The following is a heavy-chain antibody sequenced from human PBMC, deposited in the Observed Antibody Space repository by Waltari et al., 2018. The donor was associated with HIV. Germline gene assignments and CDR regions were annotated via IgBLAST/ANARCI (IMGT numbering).Heavy chain of an antibody. CDR1: GGSISSSSYY. CDR3: AREIVVPAVLGGNWFDP. Sequence: QLQLQESGPGLVKPSETLSLTCTVSGGSISSSSYYWGWIRQPPGKGLEWIGSIYYSGSTYYNPSLKSRVTISVDTSKNQFSLKLSSVTAADTAVYYCAREIVVPAVLGGNWFDPWGQGTLVTVSS. D-gene: IGHD2-2*01. J-gene: IGHJ5*02. V-gene: IGHV4-39*07. CDR2: IYYSGST.